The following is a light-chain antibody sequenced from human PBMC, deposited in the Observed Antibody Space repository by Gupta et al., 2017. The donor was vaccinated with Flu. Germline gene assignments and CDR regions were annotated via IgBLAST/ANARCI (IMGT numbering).Light chain of an antibody. V-gene: IGKV3-11*01. J-gene: IGKJ4*01. CDR2: DE. Sequence: EIVLTQSPAPLCCSPGERATLPCRASQSVSTTLAWFQQKPGQAPRRLIYDELIGSGSGAAFTLTITSLEPEDFAVYYFHQRCNWPLTFGGGTNVELK. CDR1: QSVSTT. CDR3: HQRCNWPLT.